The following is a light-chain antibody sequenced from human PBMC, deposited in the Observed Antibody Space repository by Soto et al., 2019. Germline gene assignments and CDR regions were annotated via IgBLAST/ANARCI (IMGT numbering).Light chain of an antibody. Sequence: EIVLTQSPATLSVSPGQSATLSCRTSQSLTNNLAWYQQKPGQAPRLLIYGASTRATGIPARFSGSGSGAEFTLTISNLQSEDFAIYYCQQYNHWLYMYTFGQGTKLEIK. CDR1: QSLTNN. CDR3: QQYNHWLYMYT. V-gene: IGKV3-15*01. J-gene: IGKJ2*01. CDR2: GAS.